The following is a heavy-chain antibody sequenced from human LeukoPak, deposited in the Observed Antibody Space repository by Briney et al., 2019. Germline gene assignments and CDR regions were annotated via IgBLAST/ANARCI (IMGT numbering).Heavy chain of an antibody. CDR2: INDNGAGT. V-gene: IGHV3-23*01. CDR3: ARNPTYYYDSSGRNDAFDI. Sequence: GGSLRLSCAASGFTFSSYAMSWVRQAPGKGLKWVSTINDNGAGTYYADSVKGRFTISRDNAKNSLYLQMNSLRAEDTAVYYCARNPTYYYDSSGRNDAFDIWGQGTMVTVSS. J-gene: IGHJ3*02. D-gene: IGHD3-22*01. CDR1: GFTFSSYA.